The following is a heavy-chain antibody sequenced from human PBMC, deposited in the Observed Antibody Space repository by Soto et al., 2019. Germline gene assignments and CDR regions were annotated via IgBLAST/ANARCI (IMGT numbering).Heavy chain of an antibody. V-gene: IGHV3-23*01. CDR1: GFTFSSYA. D-gene: IGHD2-2*01. Sequence: GGSLRLSCAASGFTFSSYAMSWVRQAPGKGLEWVSAISGSGGSTYYADSVKGRFTISRENSKNTLYLQMNSLRAEDTAVYYCAKDRGIVVVPAAIGPAFDIWGQGTMVTVSS. CDR3: AKDRGIVVVPAAIGPAFDI. CDR2: ISGSGGST. J-gene: IGHJ3*02.